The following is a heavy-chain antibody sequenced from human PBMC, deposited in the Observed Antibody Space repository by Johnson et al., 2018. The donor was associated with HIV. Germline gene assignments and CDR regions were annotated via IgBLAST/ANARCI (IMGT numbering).Heavy chain of an antibody. CDR1: GFSVTTNY. CDR2: IYGGDKT. V-gene: IGHV3-66*01. D-gene: IGHD5-24*01. CDR3: ARDQGRWLQESAFDI. J-gene: IGHJ3*02. Sequence: VQLVGSGGGVVQPGGSLRLSCKVSGFSVTTNYITWVRQAPGKGLQWVSIIYGGDKTYYAGSVKGRFIISRDNSKNTVYLQMNSLRVEDTGVYFWARDQGRWLQESAFDIWGQGTMVTVSS.